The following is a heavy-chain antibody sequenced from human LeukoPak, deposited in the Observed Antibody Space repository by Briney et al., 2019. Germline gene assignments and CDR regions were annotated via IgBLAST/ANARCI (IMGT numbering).Heavy chain of an antibody. CDR3: TSRGGNAQTAFDY. D-gene: IGHD4-23*01. Sequence: GGSLRLSCATSGFTFSGSAMHWVRQASGKALEWVGLIRSKANSYATAYAASVKGRFTISRDDSKNTAYLQMNSLKTEDTAVYYCTSRGGNAQTAFDYWGQGTLVTVSS. CDR1: GFTFSGSA. J-gene: IGHJ4*02. CDR2: IRSKANSYAT. V-gene: IGHV3-73*01.